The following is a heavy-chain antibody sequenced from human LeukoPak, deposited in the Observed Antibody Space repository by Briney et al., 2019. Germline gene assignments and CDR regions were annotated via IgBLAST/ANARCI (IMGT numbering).Heavy chain of an antibody. CDR2: INPDGSEK. J-gene: IGHJ4*02. V-gene: IGHV3-7*01. CDR3: ATALNWPGG. Sequence: GGSLRLSCAASGFTFNTKWMTWVRQAPGKGLEWVANINPDGSEKYYVDSVKGRFLISRDNAKASLNLQMDSLRADDTALYYCATALNWPGGWGQGTLVTVSS. D-gene: IGHD2-15*01. CDR1: GFTFNTKW.